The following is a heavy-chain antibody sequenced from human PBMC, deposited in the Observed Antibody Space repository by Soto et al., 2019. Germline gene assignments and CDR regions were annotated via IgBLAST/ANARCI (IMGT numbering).Heavy chain of an antibody. J-gene: IGHJ4*02. CDR3: ARLGGGGSGYFDY. CDR1: GGSISTYY. CDR2: IYYSGST. V-gene: IGHV4-59*01. D-gene: IGHD3-22*01. Sequence: SETLSLTCPVAGGSISTYYLSWIRKPPGKGLEWIGYIYYSGSTNYNPSLKSRVTISGDTSKNQFSLKLSSVTAADPAVFYCARLGGGGSGYFDYWGQGTLVTVSS.